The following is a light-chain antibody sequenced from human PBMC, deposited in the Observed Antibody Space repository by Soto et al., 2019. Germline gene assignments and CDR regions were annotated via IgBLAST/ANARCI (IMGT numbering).Light chain of an antibody. CDR1: SSDIGVYDF. V-gene: IGLV2-8*01. Sequence: QAVVTQPPSASGSPGQSVTISCTGTSSDIGVYDFVSWYQQHPGKAPKVIIYQVNKRPSGVPDRFSGSKSGNTASLTVSGLRSEDEADYFCSSFAGSYTPYVFGIGTKVTVL. J-gene: IGLJ1*01. CDR3: SSFAGSYTPYV. CDR2: QVN.